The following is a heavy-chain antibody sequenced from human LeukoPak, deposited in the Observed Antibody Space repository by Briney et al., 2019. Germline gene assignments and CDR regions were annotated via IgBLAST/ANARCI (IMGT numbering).Heavy chain of an antibody. CDR2: IYYSGST. CDR3: ARRLKFGSSWYPYLFDY. V-gene: IGHV4-39*01. Sequence: SETLSLTCTVSGGSISGSSYYWGWIRQPPGKGLEWIGSIYYSGSTYYNPSLKSRVTISVDTSKNQFSLKLSSVTAADTAVYYCARRLKFGSSWYPYLFDYWGQGTLVTVSS. CDR1: GGSISGSSYY. J-gene: IGHJ4*02. D-gene: IGHD6-13*01.